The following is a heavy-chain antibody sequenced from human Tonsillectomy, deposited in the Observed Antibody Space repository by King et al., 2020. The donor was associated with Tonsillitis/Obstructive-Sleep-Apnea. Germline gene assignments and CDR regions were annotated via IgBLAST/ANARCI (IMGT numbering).Heavy chain of an antibody. V-gene: IGHV3-7*01. CDR3: AREGGSH. Sequence: VQLVESGGGLVQPGGSLRLSCAASGFTFSSSWMSWVRQAPGKGLEWVANIKEDGSEEYYIDSVKGRFTISRDNAKNSLYLHMNSLRAEDTAVYYCAREGGSHWGQGTLVTVSS. CDR1: GFTFSSSW. CDR2: IKEDGSEE. J-gene: IGHJ4*02.